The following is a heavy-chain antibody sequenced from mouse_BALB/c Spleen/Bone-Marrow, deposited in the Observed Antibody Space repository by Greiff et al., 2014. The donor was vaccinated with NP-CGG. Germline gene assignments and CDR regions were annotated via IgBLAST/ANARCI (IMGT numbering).Heavy chain of an antibody. CDR1: GYSFTSYW. V-gene: IGHV1-5*01. CDR3: TRKVYYGNPLDY. CDR2: IYPGNSDT. J-gene: IGHJ2*01. D-gene: IGHD2-1*01. Sequence: VQLQQSGTVLARPGASVKMSCKASGYSFTSYWMHRVKQRPGQGLEWIGAIYPGNSDTSYNQKFKGKAKLTAVTSATTAYMELSSLTNEDSAVYFCTRKVYYGNPLDYWGQGTTLTVSS.